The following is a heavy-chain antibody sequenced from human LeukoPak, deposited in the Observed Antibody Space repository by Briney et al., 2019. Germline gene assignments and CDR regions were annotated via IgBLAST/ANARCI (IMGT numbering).Heavy chain of an antibody. V-gene: IGHV3-23*01. CDR1: GFTFSSYA. Sequence: GGSVRLSCAASGFTFSSYAMSWVRQAPGKGLEWVSTISGSGGSTYYADSVKGRFTISRDNAKNSLYLQMNSLRAEDTAVYYCARGVVAAAGTYYYYYGMDVWGQGTTVTVSS. J-gene: IGHJ6*02. D-gene: IGHD6-13*01. CDR2: ISGSGGST. CDR3: ARGVVAAAGTYYYYYGMDV.